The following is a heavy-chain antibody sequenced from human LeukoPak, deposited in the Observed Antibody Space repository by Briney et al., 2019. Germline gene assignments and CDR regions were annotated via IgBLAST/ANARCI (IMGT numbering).Heavy chain of an antibody. CDR2: ISRTGNYI. D-gene: IGHD2-15*01. V-gene: IGHV3-21*01. CDR1: GFTFSRYN. CDR3: ARVLETDCSGGSCYSGLDY. J-gene: IGHJ4*02. Sequence: GGSLRLSCAASGFTFSRYNMNWVRQAPGKGLEWVSSISRTGNYIYYADSVKGRFTISRDNAQNSPFLQMNSLRVEDTAVYYCARVLETDCSGGSCYSGLDYWGQGTLVTVSS.